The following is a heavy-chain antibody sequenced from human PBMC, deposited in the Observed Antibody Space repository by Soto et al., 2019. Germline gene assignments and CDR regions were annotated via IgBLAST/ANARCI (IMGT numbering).Heavy chain of an antibody. Sequence: ASVKVSCKASGYTFTSYGISWVRQAPGQGLEWMGWISAYNGNTNYAQKLQGRVTMTTDTSTSTAYMELRSLRSDDTAVYYCARDPSIAARPALSWFDPWGQGTLVTVSS. CDR1: GYTFTSYG. V-gene: IGHV1-18*01. D-gene: IGHD6-6*01. J-gene: IGHJ5*02. CDR2: ISAYNGNT. CDR3: ARDPSIAARPALSWFDP.